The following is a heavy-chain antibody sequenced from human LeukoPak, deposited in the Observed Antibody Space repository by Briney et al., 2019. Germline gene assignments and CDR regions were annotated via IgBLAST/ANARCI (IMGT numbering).Heavy chain of an antibody. Sequence: PGGSLRLSCAVSGFTFTSYSMNWVRQAPGKGLEWVSTISGGGGSTYYADSVKGRFTISRDNSKNTLYLQVNSLRAEDTAVYYCAKGGKWDVTPFDYWGQGTLVTVSS. CDR1: GFTFTSYS. J-gene: IGHJ4*02. CDR3: AKGGKWDVTPFDY. V-gene: IGHV3-23*01. CDR2: ISGGGGST. D-gene: IGHD1-26*01.